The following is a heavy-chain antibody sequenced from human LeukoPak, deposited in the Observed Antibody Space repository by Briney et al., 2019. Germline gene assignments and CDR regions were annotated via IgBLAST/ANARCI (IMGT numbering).Heavy chain of an antibody. D-gene: IGHD2-15*01. CDR1: GFTFSSYA. CDR2: TSYDGSNK. J-gene: IGHJ6*02. CDR3: ARDCSGGSCYSGWSYYYGLDV. V-gene: IGHV3-30-3*01. Sequence: GGSLILSCAASGFTFSSYAMHWVRQAPGKGLEWVAVTSYDGSNKYYADSVKGRFTISRDNSKNTLYLQMNSLRAEDTAVHYCARDCSGGSCYSGWSYYYGLDVWGQGTTVTVSS.